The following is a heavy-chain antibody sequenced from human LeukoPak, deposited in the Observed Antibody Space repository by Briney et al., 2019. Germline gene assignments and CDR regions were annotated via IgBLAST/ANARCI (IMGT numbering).Heavy chain of an antibody. CDR2: IYHSGST. V-gene: IGHV4-30-2*01. D-gene: IGHD1-1*01. CDR1: GGSISSGGYS. J-gene: IGHJ4*02. Sequence: SETLSLTCAVSGGSISSGGYSWSWIRQPPGKGLEWIGYIYHSGSTYYNPSLKSRVTISVDRSKNQFSLKLSSVTGADTAVYYCARGPEAGTTYFDYWGQGTLVTVSS. CDR3: ARGPEAGTTYFDY.